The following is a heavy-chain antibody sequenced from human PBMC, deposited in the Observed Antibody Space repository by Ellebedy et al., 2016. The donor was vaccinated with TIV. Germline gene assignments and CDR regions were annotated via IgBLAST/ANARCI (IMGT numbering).Heavy chain of an antibody. CDR1: GYTFTSYG. Sequence: AASVKVSCKASGYTFTSYGISWVRQAPGQGLEWMGWNSAYNGNTNYAQKLQGRVTMTTDTSTSTAYMELRSLRSDDTAVYYCARYSGSGTYYRNGMDVWGQGTTVTVSS. J-gene: IGHJ6*02. CDR2: NSAYNGNT. V-gene: IGHV1-18*01. D-gene: IGHD3-10*01. CDR3: ARYSGSGTYYRNGMDV.